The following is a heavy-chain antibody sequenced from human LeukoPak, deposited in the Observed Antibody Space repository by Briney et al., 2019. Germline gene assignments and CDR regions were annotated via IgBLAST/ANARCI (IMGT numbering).Heavy chain of an antibody. CDR1: GFTFSSYG. Sequence: GGSLRLSCAASGFTFSSYGMHWVRQAPGKGLEWVAAISYDGSNKYYADSVKGRFTISRDNSKNTLYLQMNSLRAEDTAVYYCASPRAYSSSWEFDYWGQGTLVTVSS. CDR3: ASPRAYSSSWEFDY. D-gene: IGHD6-13*01. V-gene: IGHV3-30*19. J-gene: IGHJ4*02. CDR2: ISYDGSNK.